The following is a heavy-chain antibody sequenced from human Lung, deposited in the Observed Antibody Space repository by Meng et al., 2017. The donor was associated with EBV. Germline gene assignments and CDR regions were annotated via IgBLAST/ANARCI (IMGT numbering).Heavy chain of an antibody. V-gene: IGHV4-34*01. CDR1: GGSFRDYY. J-gene: IGHJ5*02. Sequence: QVQLTQGGAGVLKPSEALSLTCAVYGGSFRDYYWTWNRHPPGKGLEWIGEIDHRGNTKYNPSLKSRVTISLDTSKKQFSLKVSSVTAADSAVYYCARRGPSGNFSPWSQGALVTVSS. CDR2: IDHRGNT. CDR3: ARRGPSGNFSP. D-gene: IGHD3-10*01.